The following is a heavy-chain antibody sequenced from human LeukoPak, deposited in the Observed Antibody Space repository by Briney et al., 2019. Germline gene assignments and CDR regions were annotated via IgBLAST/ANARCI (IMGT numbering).Heavy chain of an antibody. D-gene: IGHD4-17*01. CDR2: ISSSGSTI. J-gene: IGHJ4*02. V-gene: IGHV3-48*03. CDR1: GFTFSSHE. CDR3: ARQEVDYGAPAGFHN. Sequence: PGGSLRLSCAASGFTFSSHEMNGVRQAPRKGLEWVSYISSSGSTIYHADSVKGRFTISRDNAKNALYLQMNTLRAEDTAVYYWARQEVDYGAPAGFHNWGQGTLVTVSS.